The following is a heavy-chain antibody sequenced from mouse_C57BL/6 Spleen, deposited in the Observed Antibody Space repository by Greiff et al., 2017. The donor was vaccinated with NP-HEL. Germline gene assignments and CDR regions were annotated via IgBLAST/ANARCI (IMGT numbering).Heavy chain of an antibody. CDR3: ARSLKFYFDY. J-gene: IGHJ2*01. Sequence: VQLQQSGAELVRPGSSVKLSCKASGYTFTSYWMDWVKQRPGQGLEWIGNIYPSDSETHYNQKFKDKATLTVDKSSSTAYMQLSSLTSEDSAVYYCARSLKFYFDYWGQGTTLTVSS. CDR1: GYTFTSYW. D-gene: IGHD6-2*01. V-gene: IGHV1-61*01. CDR2: IYPSDSET.